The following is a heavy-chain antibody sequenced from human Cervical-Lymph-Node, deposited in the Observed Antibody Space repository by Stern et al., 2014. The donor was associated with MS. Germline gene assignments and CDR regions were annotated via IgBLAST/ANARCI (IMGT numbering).Heavy chain of an antibody. CDR2: INSDGIST. J-gene: IGHJ4*02. V-gene: IGHV3-74*01. CDR1: GFTFSRYW. Sequence: EVQLVESGGGLVQPGGSLRLSCAASGFTFSRYWMHWVRQAPGKGLVWVSRINSDGISTIYANSVEVLFTISRDNAKNTLYLQMNSLKAEDTALYYCARDMYYDSSGYQTYYFDYWGQGTLVTVSS. CDR3: ARDMYYDSSGYQTYYFDY. D-gene: IGHD3-22*01.